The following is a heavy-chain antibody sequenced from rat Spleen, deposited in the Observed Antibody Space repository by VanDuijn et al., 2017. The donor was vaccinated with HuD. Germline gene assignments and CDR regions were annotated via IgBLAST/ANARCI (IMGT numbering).Heavy chain of an antibody. J-gene: IGHJ2*01. CDR3: ARDGGDY. Sequence: QVQLKESGPGLVQPSQTLSLTCTVSGFSLSSYTVSWVRQPPGKGLEWIAAISSGGSTYYNSALKSRLSISRDTSKSQVFLKMNSLQTEDTATYYCARDGGDYWGQGVMVTVSS. CDR1: GFSLSSYT. D-gene: IGHD1-12*02. V-gene: IGHV2-6*01. CDR2: ISSGGST.